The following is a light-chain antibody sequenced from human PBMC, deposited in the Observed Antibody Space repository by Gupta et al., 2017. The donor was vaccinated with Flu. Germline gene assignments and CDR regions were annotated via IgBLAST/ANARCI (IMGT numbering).Light chain of an antibody. J-gene: IGKJ1*01. Sequence: DIQMTQSPSSLSASVGDRVTITCRASQSISSCLNWYQQKPGKAPKLLIYAASTLQSGVPSRFSGSGSATDFTLTISSLQPEDFATYYCQQSYSSPRTFGQGTKVEIK. V-gene: IGKV1-39*01. CDR1: QSISSC. CDR3: QQSYSSPRT. CDR2: AAS.